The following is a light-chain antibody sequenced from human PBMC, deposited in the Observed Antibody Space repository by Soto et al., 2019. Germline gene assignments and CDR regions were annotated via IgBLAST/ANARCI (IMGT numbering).Light chain of an antibody. CDR3: CSYAGSSTV. Sequence: YVLTQPACVCGSPGQSITISCTGTSSDVGSYNLVSWYQQHPGKAPKVMIYEVSKRPSGVSNRFSGSKSGNTASLTISGLQAGDEADYYCCSYAGSSTVFGTGTKVTVL. J-gene: IGLJ1*01. V-gene: IGLV2-23*02. CDR1: SSDVGSYNL. CDR2: EVS.